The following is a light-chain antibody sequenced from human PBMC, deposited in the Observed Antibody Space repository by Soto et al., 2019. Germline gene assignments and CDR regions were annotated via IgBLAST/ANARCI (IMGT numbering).Light chain of an antibody. V-gene: IGKV3-20*01. Sequence: EIVLTQSPGTLSLSPGERATLSCRASQSVSSSYLAWYQQKPGQAPRLLIYGASSRATGIPDRFSGSGSGTDFTLTISRLEPEDCAVYYCQQYGSSPQYTCVQGTKLESK. CDR2: GAS. CDR1: QSVSSSY. J-gene: IGKJ2*01. CDR3: QQYGSSPQYT.